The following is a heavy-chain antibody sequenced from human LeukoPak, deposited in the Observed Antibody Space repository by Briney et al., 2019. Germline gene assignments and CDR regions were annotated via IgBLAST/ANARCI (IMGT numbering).Heavy chain of an antibody. V-gene: IGHV1-69*04. J-gene: IGHJ4*02. CDR3: ARVRLSSPDYFGY. CDR2: IIPILGIA. D-gene: IGHD6-19*01. Sequence: MGRIIPILGIANYAQKFQGRVTITADKSTSTAYMELSSLRSEDTAVYYCARVRLSSPDYFGYWGQGTLVTVSS.